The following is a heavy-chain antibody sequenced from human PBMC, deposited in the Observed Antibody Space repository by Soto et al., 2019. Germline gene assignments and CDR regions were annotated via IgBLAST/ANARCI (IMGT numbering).Heavy chain of an antibody. D-gene: IGHD3-10*01. CDR3: AALLWFGEDLHGGNYYGTDV. J-gene: IGHJ6*02. V-gene: IGHV4-4*02. CDR2: VYHTGSS. Sequence: QVQLQESGPGLVRPLETLSLTCGVSGDSLRSNNWWTWVRQSPGKGLEWIGQVYHTGSSHYNPSLNSRVTMXVXKXXNRFSLKLRSVTVADTAVYYCAALLWFGEDLHGGNYYGTDVWGQGTTVIVSS. CDR1: GDSLRSNNW.